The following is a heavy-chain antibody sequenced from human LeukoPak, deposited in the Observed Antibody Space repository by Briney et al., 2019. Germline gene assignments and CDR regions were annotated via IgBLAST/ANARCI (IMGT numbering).Heavy chain of an antibody. V-gene: IGHV4-39*01. J-gene: IGHJ6*03. CDR2: VHHSGDT. CDR3: ASSGIGRYYYYYMDV. Sequence: PSESLSLTCTISGGSITRYNYYWGWIRQSPGQGLEWIGSVHHSGDTYYNPSLKSRVTISADTSRNQFSLRLRSVTAADTAMYYCASSGIGRYYYYYMDVWGKGTTVTVSS. D-gene: IGHD5-12*01. CDR1: GGSITRYNYY.